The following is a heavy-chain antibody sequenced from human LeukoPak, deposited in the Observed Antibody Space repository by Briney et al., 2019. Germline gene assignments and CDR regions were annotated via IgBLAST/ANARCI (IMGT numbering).Heavy chain of an antibody. J-gene: IGHJ4*02. CDR1: GFTFSSHW. CDR2: ISSDASTI. V-gene: IGHV3-74*01. Sequence: GGSLRLSCAASGFTFSSHWMHWVCQTPGKGLVWVSRISSDASTINYADSVKGRFTISRDNSKNTLYLQMNSLRAEDTAVYYCAREGLYDSSTSDYWGQGTLVTVSS. D-gene: IGHD3-22*01. CDR3: AREGLYDSSTSDY.